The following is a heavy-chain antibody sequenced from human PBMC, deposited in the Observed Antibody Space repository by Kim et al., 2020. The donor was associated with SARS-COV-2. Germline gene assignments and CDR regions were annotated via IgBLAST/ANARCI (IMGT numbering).Heavy chain of an antibody. D-gene: IGHD2-15*01. J-gene: IGHJ5*02. Sequence: ASVKVSCKASGYDFVTNDINWVRQAPGHGLEWMGWMNPYNGHTGYAQNFQGRVILTRNISISTFYMELTSLGFDDTAVYYCARGAALDPWGQGTLVTVSS. CDR1: GYDFVTND. CDR3: ARGAALDP. V-gene: IGHV1-8*01. CDR2: MNPYNGHT.